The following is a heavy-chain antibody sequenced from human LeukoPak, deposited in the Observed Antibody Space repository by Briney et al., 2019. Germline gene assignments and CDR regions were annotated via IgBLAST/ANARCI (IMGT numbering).Heavy chain of an antibody. V-gene: IGHV3-23*01. Sequence: PGGSLRLSCVASGFTFSSYAMSWVRQAPGKGLEWVSGISGSGGSTYYADSVKGRFTISRDNSKNTLFLQMNSLRAEDTAVYSCAKETYSSGWYPYFDYWGQGTLVTVSS. CDR1: GFTFSSYA. D-gene: IGHD6-19*01. CDR3: AKETYSSGWYPYFDY. CDR2: ISGSGGST. J-gene: IGHJ4*02.